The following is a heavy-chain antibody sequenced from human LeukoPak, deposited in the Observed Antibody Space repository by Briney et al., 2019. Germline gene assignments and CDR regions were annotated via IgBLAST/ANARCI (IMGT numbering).Heavy chain of an antibody. CDR1: GGSISSGSYY. V-gene: IGHV4-61*02. CDR3: ARLKYYYDSSGYRAEYFQH. J-gene: IGHJ1*01. D-gene: IGHD3-22*01. Sequence: SQTLSLTCTVSGGSISSGSYYWSWIRQPAGKGLEWIGRIYTSGSTNYNPSLKSRVTISVYTSKNQFSLKLSSVTAADTAVYYCARLKYYYDSSGYRAEYFQHWGQGTLVTVSS. CDR2: IYTSGST.